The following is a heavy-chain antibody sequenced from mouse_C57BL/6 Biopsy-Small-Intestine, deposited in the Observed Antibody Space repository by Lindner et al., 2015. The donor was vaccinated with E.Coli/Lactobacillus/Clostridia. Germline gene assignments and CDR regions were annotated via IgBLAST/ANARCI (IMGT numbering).Heavy chain of an antibody. Sequence: VQLQESGPELVEPGASVKISCKASGYAFSSSWMNWVKQRPGKGLEWIGRIYPGDGDTNYNGKFKGKATLTADKSSSTAYMQLSSLTSEDSAVYFCARRNSNYDAMDYWGQGTSVTVSS. CDR1: GYAFSSSW. CDR2: IYPGDGDT. J-gene: IGHJ4*01. D-gene: IGHD2-5*01. CDR3: ARRNSNYDAMDY. V-gene: IGHV1-82*01.